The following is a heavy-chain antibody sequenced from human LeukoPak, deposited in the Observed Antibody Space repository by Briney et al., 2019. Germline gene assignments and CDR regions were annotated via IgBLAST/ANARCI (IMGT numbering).Heavy chain of an antibody. J-gene: IGHJ4*02. CDR3: ARRPVLRYFDWHFDY. D-gene: IGHD3-9*01. CDR1: GGSISSGDYY. Sequence: SETLSLTCTVSGGSISSGDYYWSWIRQPPGKALEWIACIYNSGSTYHNPSLKSRITISVDTSKNQFSLKLSSVTAADTAVYYCARRPVLRYFDWHFDYWGQGTLVTVSS. CDR2: IYNSGST. V-gene: IGHV4-30-4*08.